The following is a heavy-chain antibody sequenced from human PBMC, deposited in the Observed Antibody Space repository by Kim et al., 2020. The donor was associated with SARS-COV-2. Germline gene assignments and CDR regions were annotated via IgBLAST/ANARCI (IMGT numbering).Heavy chain of an antibody. CDR1: GVSVSSGSYF. V-gene: IGHV4-61*01. CDR3: VRLTTNAFDI. CDR2: IYYSGST. D-gene: IGHD4-4*01. Sequence: SETLSLTCTVSGVSVSSGSYFWSWIRQPPGKTLESIGHIYYSGSTNYNPSLKSRVTISLDVSKNQFSLKLTSVTAADTAVYYCVRLTTNAFDIWGQGTMVTVSS. J-gene: IGHJ3*02.